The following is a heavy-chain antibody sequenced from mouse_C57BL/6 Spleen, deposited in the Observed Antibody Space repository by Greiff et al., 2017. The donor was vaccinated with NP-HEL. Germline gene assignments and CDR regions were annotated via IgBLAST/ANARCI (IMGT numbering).Heavy chain of an antibody. Sequence: DVKLVESGGGLVKPGGSLKLSCAASGFTFSDYGMHWVRQAPEKGLEWVAYISSGSSTIYYADTVKGRFTISRDNAKNTLFLQMTSLRSEDTAMYYCARTGMGYAMDYWGQGTSVTVSS. CDR3: ARTGMGYAMDY. V-gene: IGHV5-17*01. CDR1: GFTFSDYG. J-gene: IGHJ4*01. D-gene: IGHD2-3*01. CDR2: ISSGSSTI.